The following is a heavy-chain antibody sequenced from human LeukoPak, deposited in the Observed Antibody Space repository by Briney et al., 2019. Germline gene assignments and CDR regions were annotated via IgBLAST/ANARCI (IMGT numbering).Heavy chain of an antibody. CDR1: GGSISSSSYY. J-gene: IGHJ5*02. CDR2: IYYSGST. Sequence: KASETLSLTCTVSGGSISSSSYYWGWIRQPPGKGLEWIGSIYYSGSTYYNPSLKSRVTISVDTSKNQFSLKLSSVTAADTAVYYCARAGYCSSTSCYSAWFDPWGQGTLVTVSS. V-gene: IGHV4-39*01. CDR3: ARAGYCSSTSCYSAWFDP. D-gene: IGHD2-2*02.